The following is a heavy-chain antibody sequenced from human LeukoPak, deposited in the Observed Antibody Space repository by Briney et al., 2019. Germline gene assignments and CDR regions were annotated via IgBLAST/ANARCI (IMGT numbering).Heavy chain of an antibody. CDR1: GGSISSYY. D-gene: IGHD4-17*01. J-gene: IGHJ4*02. CDR3: ARMTTVAVDGYYFDY. CDR2: IYTSGST. V-gene: IGHV4-4*07. Sequence: PSETLSLTCTVSGGSISSYYWSWIRQPAGKGLEWIGRIYTSGSTNYNPSLKSRVTMSVDTSKNQFSLKLSSVTAADTAVYYCARMTTVAVDGYYFDYWGQGTLVTVPS.